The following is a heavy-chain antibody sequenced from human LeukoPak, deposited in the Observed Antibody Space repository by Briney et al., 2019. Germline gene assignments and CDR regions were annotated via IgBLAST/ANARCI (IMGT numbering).Heavy chain of an antibody. CDR3: ARDSGIVVVAAATSWFDP. Sequence: SVKVSCKASGGTFSSYAISWVRQAPGQGLEWMGGIIPIFGTANYAQRLQGRVTMTTDTSTSTACMELRSLRSDDTAVYYCARDSGIVVVAAATSWFDPWGQGTLVTVSS. V-gene: IGHV1-69*05. D-gene: IGHD2-15*01. CDR1: GGTFSSYA. J-gene: IGHJ5*02. CDR2: IIPIFGTA.